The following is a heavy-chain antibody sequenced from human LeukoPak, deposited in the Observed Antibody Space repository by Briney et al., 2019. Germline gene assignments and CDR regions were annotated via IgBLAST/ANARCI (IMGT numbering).Heavy chain of an antibody. Sequence: PSETLSLTCTVSGYFISSGYYWGWIRQPPGKGLEWIGSIYHSGSTYYNPSLKSRVTISVDTSKNQFSLKLSSVTAADTAVYYCARDLAPPITIFGVVINDAFDIWGQGTMVTVSS. CDR2: IYHSGST. CDR1: GYFISSGYY. D-gene: IGHD3-3*01. V-gene: IGHV4-38-2*02. J-gene: IGHJ3*02. CDR3: ARDLAPPITIFGVVINDAFDI.